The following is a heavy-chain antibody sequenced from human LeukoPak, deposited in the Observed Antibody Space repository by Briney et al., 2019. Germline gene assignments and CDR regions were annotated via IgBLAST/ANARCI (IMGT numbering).Heavy chain of an antibody. Sequence: GGSLRLSCAASGFTFSSYAMSWVRQAPGKGLEWVSAISGSGGSTYYADSVKGRFTISRDNSKNTLYLQMNSLRAADTAVYYCAPQSPPGYGGNPYYWGQGTLVTVSS. J-gene: IGHJ4*02. CDR2: ISGSGGST. CDR1: GFTFSSYA. CDR3: APQSPPGYGGNPYY. D-gene: IGHD4-23*01. V-gene: IGHV3-23*01.